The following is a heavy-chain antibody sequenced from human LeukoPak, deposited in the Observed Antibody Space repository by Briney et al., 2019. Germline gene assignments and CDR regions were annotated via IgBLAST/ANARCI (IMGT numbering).Heavy chain of an antibody. D-gene: IGHD3-10*01. Sequence: SETLSLTCTVSGGSISSGGYYWSWIRQHPGKGLEWIGYMYYSGSTYYNPSLKSRVTISVDTSKNQFSLKLSSVTAADTAVYYCASSLIRFGELLYPDAFDIWGQGTMVTVSS. J-gene: IGHJ3*02. CDR1: GGSISSGGYY. CDR2: MYYSGST. V-gene: IGHV4-31*03. CDR3: ASSLIRFGELLYPDAFDI.